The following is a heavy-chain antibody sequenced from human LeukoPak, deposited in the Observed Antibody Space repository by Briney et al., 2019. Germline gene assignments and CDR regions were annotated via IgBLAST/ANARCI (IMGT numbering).Heavy chain of an antibody. Sequence: ASVKVSCKVSGYTLTELPMHWVRQAPGKGLEWMGGFDPEDGETIYAQKFQGRVTMTEDTSTDTAYMELSSLRSADTAVYYCATDRNWNPGVYAFDIWGQGTMVTVSS. V-gene: IGHV1-24*01. J-gene: IGHJ3*02. CDR2: FDPEDGET. D-gene: IGHD1-1*01. CDR3: ATDRNWNPGVYAFDI. CDR1: GYTLTELP.